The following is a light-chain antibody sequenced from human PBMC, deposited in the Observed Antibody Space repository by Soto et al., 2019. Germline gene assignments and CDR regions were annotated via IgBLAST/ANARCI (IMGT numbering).Light chain of an antibody. CDR1: QSISSNY. J-gene: IGKJ4*01. CDR3: QQYGSPFT. Sequence: EIVLTQSPGTLSLSPGERATLSCRASQSISSNYLAWYQQKPGQAPRLLIYGASSRATGIPDRFSGSGSGTDFILTISRLEPEDFAVYYCQQYGSPFTFGGGTKVEIK. CDR2: GAS. V-gene: IGKV3-20*01.